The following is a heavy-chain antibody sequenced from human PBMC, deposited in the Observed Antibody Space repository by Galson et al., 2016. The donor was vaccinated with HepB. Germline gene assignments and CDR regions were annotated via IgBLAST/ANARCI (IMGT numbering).Heavy chain of an antibody. CDR3: AQIGRSGYSLHFYDFDN. D-gene: IGHD3-3*01. V-gene: IGHV2-5*02. CDR2: VYWDDDK. CDR1: GFSLSTSGVA. Sequence: PALVKPTQTLTLTCTFSGFSLSTSGVAVGWVRQPPGKALEWLALVYWDDDKRYSPSLKSRLTITKDTSKNQVVLTMTNMDPVDTATYYCAQIGRSGYSLHFYDFDNWGPGTLVPVSS. J-gene: IGHJ4*02.